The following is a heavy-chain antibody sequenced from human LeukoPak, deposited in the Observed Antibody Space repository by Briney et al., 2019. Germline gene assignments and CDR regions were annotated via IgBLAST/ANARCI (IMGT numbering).Heavy chain of an antibody. Sequence: GESLRLSCAASGFTFSSYDMHWVRQATGKGLEWVSAIGAAGDTSYPGSVKGRFTISRENAKNSLYLQMNSLRAGDTAVYYCARGRHWGWGRAFDIWGQGTMVTVSS. CDR3: ARGRHWGWGRAFDI. D-gene: IGHD7-27*01. V-gene: IGHV3-13*01. CDR1: GFTFSSYD. CDR2: IGAAGDT. J-gene: IGHJ3*02.